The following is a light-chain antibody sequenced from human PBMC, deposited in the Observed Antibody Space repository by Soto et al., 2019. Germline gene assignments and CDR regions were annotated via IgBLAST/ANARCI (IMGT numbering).Light chain of an antibody. Sequence: EIVLTQSPGTLSLSPGERATLSCRASQSVSSSYLAWYQQNPGQARRLLIYGASSRATGIPDRFSGSGSGTNFTLTISRLEPEDFAVYYCQQYCSSPYTFGQGTKLEIK. CDR1: QSVSSSY. CDR3: QQYCSSPYT. J-gene: IGKJ2*01. V-gene: IGKV3-20*01. CDR2: GAS.